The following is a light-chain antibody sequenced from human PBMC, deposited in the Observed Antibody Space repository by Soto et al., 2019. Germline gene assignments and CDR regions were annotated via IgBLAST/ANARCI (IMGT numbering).Light chain of an antibody. CDR3: QQYLTSPRT. V-gene: IGKV3-20*01. J-gene: IGKJ1*01. CDR2: DAS. CDR1: QRISND. Sequence: EVLMTQSPATLSVSPGERVILSCRASQRISNDLAWYQQKAGQAPRLLIYDASIRATGIPDRISGSGSERDFTLTISRLEPEDAAVYYCQQYLTSPRTFGQGTKVDIK.